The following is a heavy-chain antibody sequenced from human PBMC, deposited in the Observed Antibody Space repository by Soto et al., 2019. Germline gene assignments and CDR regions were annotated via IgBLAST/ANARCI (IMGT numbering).Heavy chain of an antibody. J-gene: IGHJ4*02. D-gene: IGHD1-1*01. CDR2: IYPGDSDT. CDR3: AIHGKLSSLPNLFDS. Sequence: GESLKVSWKGSGYSFTSYWIAWVRQMPGKGLECMGIIYPGDSDTRYSPSFQGQVTISVDKSINTAYLQWSSLRASDTAIYYCAIHGKLSSLPNLFDSCGQGSLVILSS. CDR1: GYSFTSYW. V-gene: IGHV5-51*01.